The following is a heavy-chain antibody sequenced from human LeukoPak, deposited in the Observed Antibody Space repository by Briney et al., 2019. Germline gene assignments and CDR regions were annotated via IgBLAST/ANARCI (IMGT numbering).Heavy chain of an antibody. CDR1: GFTFSSYA. CDR2: ISGSGGST. V-gene: IGHV3-23*01. D-gene: IGHD2-21*01. J-gene: IGHJ6*03. CDR3: AKGFHHLLWETSYYYYMDV. Sequence: GGSLRLSCAASGFTFSSYAMSWVRQAPGKGLEWVSAISGSGGSTYYADSVKGRFTISRDNSKNTLYLQMNSLRAEDTAVYYCAKGFHHLLWETSYYYYMDVWGKGTTVTVSS.